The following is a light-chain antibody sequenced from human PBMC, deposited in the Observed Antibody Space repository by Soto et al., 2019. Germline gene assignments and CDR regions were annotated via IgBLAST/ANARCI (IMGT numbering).Light chain of an antibody. CDR3: MQGTHWSPT. CDR2: KAS. J-gene: IGKJ1*01. CDR1: RSLVYSDGNAY. V-gene: IGKV2-30*01. Sequence: DVVMTQSPLSLPVTLGQPASISCRSSRSLVYSDGNAYLNWFHQRPGQSPRRLIYKASNRDSGVPDRFSGSGSGTDFTLHSNRVEAEDVGAYYCMQGTHWSPTFGRGPRVEIE.